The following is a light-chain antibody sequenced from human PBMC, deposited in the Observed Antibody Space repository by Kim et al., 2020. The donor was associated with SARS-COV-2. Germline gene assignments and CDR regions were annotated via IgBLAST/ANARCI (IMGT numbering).Light chain of an antibody. Sequence: EIVMTQSPGTLSVSPGERATLSCRASESFSNNLAWYQQKPGQAPRLLIYGASTRATGIPVRFSGSGSGTDFTLTISSLQSEDFAVYYCQQYNKWWTFGQGTKVDIK. CDR3: QQYNKWWT. J-gene: IGKJ1*01. CDR2: GAS. V-gene: IGKV3-15*01. CDR1: ESFSNN.